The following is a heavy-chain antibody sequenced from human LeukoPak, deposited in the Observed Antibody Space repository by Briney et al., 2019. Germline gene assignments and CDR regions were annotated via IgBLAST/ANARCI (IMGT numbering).Heavy chain of an antibody. V-gene: IGHV3-23*01. CDR2: ISGSAART. D-gene: IGHD5-24*01. CDR3: APRDGYTYY. Sequence: GGSLRLSCAASGFTFTSFAMSWVRQAPGKGLEWVSTISGSAARTYYADSVKGRFIISRDNSRNTLYIQMNSLTAEDTAVYYCAPRDGYTYYWGQGTLVTVSS. CDR1: GFTFTSFA. J-gene: IGHJ4*02.